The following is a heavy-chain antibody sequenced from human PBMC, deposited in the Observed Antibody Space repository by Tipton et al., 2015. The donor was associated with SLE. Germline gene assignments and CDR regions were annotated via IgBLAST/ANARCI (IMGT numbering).Heavy chain of an antibody. V-gene: IGHV4-39*07. CDR2: VYYSGST. CDR3: ASHVGDGYMGYYYGMDV. Sequence: TLSLTCSVSDGSISTTNYYWAWIRQPPGKGLEWIGSVYYSGSTYYNPSLKSRVTISVDTSKNQFSLKLSSVTAADTAVYYCASHVGDGYMGYYYGMDVWGQGTTVTVSS. CDR1: DGSISTTNYY. J-gene: IGHJ6*02. D-gene: IGHD5-24*01.